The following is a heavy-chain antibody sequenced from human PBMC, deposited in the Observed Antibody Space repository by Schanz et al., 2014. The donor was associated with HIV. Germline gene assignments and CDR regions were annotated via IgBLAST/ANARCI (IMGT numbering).Heavy chain of an antibody. Sequence: VQLVESGGGVVQPGRSLRLSCVASGFTFNNYAMTWVRQAPGKGLEWVSSISGSGVSTFYAGSVKGRFAISRDKSKNTLYLQMNSLRVEDTAVYYCAIRTPMISFGAFDIWGRGTMVTVSS. CDR3: AIRTPMISFGAFDI. V-gene: IGHV3-23*04. CDR2: ISGSGVST. J-gene: IGHJ3*02. CDR1: GFTFNNYA. D-gene: IGHD3-16*01.